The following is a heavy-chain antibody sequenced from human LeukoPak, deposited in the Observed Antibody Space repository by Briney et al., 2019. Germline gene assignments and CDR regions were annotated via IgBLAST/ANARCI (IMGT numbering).Heavy chain of an antibody. CDR2: IRYDGSNK. J-gene: IGHJ4*02. CDR3: AIGRGYFDY. V-gene: IGHV3-30*02. CDR1: GFSFSSHW. Sequence: GGSLRLSCAASGFSFSSHWMNWVRQAPGKGLEWVAFIRYDGSNKYYADSVKGRFTISRDNSKNTLYLQMNSLRAEDTAVYYCAIGRGYFDYWGQGTLVTVSS.